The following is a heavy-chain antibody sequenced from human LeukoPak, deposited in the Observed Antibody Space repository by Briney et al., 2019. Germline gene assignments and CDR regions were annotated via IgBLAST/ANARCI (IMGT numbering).Heavy chain of an antibody. CDR1: GGSISSYY. CDR3: ARGSYGSPSDY. CDR2: IYYSGST. Sequence: SETLSLTCTVSGGSISSYYWSWIRQPPGKGLEWIGYIYYSGSTNYNPSLKSRVTISVDTSKNQFSLKLSSVTAADTAVYYCARGSYGSPSDYWGQGTLVTVSS. V-gene: IGHV4-59*08. J-gene: IGHJ4*02. D-gene: IGHD3-10*01.